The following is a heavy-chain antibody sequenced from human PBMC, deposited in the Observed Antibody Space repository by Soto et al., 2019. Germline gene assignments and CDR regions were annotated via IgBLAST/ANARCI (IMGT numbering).Heavy chain of an antibody. CDR3: AKDNAYGYYFDY. CDR1: GFTFDDYA. V-gene: IGHV3-9*01. CDR2: ISWNSGSI. Sequence: EVQLVESGGGLVQPGRSLRLSCAASGFTFDDYAMHWVRQAPGKGLEWVSGISWNSGSIGYADSVKGRFTISRDNAKNSLYLQMNSLRAEDTALYYCAKDNAYGYYFDYWGQGTLVTVSS. J-gene: IGHJ4*02. D-gene: IGHD4-17*01.